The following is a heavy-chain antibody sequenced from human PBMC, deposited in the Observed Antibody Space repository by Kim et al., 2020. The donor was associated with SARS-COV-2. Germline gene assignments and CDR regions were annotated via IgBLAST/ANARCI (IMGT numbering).Heavy chain of an antibody. Sequence: GGSLRLSCVASGFTFSDYWMSWVRQAPGKGLEWVANIKHDGSETYYVDSMKGRFTISRDNAKNSLYLQMNSLRIEDTAVYYCVRASSSFPYWGQGTLVTVSS. CDR1: GFTFSDYW. J-gene: IGHJ4*02. D-gene: IGHD6-6*01. V-gene: IGHV3-7*01. CDR2: IKHDGSET. CDR3: VRASSSFPY.